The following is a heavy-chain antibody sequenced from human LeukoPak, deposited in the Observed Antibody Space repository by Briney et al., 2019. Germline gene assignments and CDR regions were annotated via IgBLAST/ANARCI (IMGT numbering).Heavy chain of an antibody. CDR2: ISSSSSYI. J-gene: IGHJ4*02. V-gene: IGHV3-21*01. Sequence: GGSLRLSCAASGFTFSSYSMNWVRQAPGKGLEWVSSISSSSSYIYYADSVKGRFTISRDNAKNSLYLQMNSLRAEDMAVYYCARVWVAAPFDYWGQGTLVTVSS. D-gene: IGHD2-15*01. CDR3: ARVWVAAPFDY. CDR1: GFTFSSYS.